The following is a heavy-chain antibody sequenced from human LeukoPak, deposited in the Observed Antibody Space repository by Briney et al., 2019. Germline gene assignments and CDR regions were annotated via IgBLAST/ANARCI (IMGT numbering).Heavy chain of an antibody. J-gene: IGHJ4*02. Sequence: HPGGSLRLSCAASGYTFSSHGLTWVRQAPGKGLEWVSTINGAGDNPYYAETVKGRFTISRDNSKNTLYLQMHSLRAEDTAIYYCAKVCVCYGCYLDYWGQGTLVTVS. CDR3: AKVCVCYGCYLDY. D-gene: IGHD3-16*01. V-gene: IGHV3-23*01. CDR1: GYTFSSHG. CDR2: INGAGDNP.